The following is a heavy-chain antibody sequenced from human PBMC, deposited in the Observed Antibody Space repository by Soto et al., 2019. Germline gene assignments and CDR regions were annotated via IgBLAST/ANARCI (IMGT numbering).Heavy chain of an antibody. CDR3: AKAYCTGGKCFPADY. CDR1: GCIFSTYG. CDR2: LSYDGSNK. Sequence: VQLVESGGGVVQPGGSLRISCAASGCIFSTYGMHWVRQAPGRGLEWVTFLSYDGSNKYYSDSVRGRFTISRDNSKDTLYLQMNSLRAEDTAFYFCAKAYCTGGKCFPADYWGQGALVTVSS. J-gene: IGHJ4*02. V-gene: IGHV3-30*18. D-gene: IGHD2-8*02.